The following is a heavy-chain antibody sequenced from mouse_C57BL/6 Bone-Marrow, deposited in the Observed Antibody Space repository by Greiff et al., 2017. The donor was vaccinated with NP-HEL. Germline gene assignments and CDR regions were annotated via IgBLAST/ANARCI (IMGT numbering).Heavy chain of an antibody. Sequence: QVQLQQPGAELVMPGASVKLSCKASGYTFTSYWMHWVKQRPGQGLEGIGEIEPSDSYTNYNQKFKGKSTLTVDKSSSTAYMQLSSLTSEDAAVYYCAREWAIGSEAWFAYWGQGTLVTVSA. CDR3: AREWAIGSEAWFAY. D-gene: IGHD1-1*02. V-gene: IGHV1-69*01. J-gene: IGHJ3*01. CDR2: IEPSDSYT. CDR1: GYTFTSYW.